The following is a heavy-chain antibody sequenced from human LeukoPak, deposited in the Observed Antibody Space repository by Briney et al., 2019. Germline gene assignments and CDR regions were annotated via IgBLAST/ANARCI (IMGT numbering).Heavy chain of an antibody. CDR2: VTYDGNIA. V-gene: IGHV3-33*05. J-gene: IGHJ4*02. CDR3: AGYDFWSGYFG. D-gene: IGHD3-3*01. CDR1: GFSFSTYG. Sequence: GGSLRLSCAASGFSFSTYGMHWVRQAPGMGLEWVAVVTYDGNIANSADSVRGRFSISRDNSKNTLYLQMNSLRAEDTAVYYCAGYDFWSGYFGWGQGTLVTVSS.